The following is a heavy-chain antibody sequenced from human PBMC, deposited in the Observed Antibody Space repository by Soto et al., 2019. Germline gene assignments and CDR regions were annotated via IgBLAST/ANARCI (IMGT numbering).Heavy chain of an antibody. CDR2: ISSYNGNT. D-gene: IGHD6-19*01. CDR3: ARTEIAVAGILNWIDP. J-gene: IGHJ5*02. V-gene: IGHV1-18*01. CDR1: GYTFTSYG. Sequence: QVKLVQSGAEVKKPGASVKVSCKASGYTFTSYGISWVRQAPGQGLEWMGWISSYNGNTNYAQKLQDRVTMTTDTSTSTAHMELRTLRSDDTAVYYCARTEIAVAGILNWIDPWGQGTLVTVSS.